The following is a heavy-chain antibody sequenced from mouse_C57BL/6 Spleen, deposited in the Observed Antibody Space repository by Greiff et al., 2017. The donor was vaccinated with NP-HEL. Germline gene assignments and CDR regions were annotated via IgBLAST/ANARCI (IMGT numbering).Heavy chain of an antibody. D-gene: IGHD1-1*01. CDR2: IYPGSGST. Sequence: QVQLQQPGAELVKPGASVKMSCKASGYTFTSYWITWVKQRPGQGLEWIGDIYPGSGSTNYNEKFKSKATLTVDTSSSTAYMQLSSLTSEDSAVYYCARGGYGSSPGNAMDYWGQGTSVTVSS. CDR3: ARGGYGSSPGNAMDY. J-gene: IGHJ4*01. CDR1: GYTFTSYW. V-gene: IGHV1-55*01.